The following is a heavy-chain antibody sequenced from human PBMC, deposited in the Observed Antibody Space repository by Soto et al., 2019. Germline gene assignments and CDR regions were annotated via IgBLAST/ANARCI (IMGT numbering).Heavy chain of an antibody. V-gene: IGHV1-69*06. D-gene: IGHD2-21*02. Sequence: QVQLVQSGPEVTKPGSSVKVSCKASGGTFSSYAISWLRQAPGQGLAWMGLIIPIFGTANYAQKFQGRVTITADKSTSTAYMELSSLRSEDTAVYYCARNDDVVVTAKGGGAVDYWGQGTLVTVSS. CDR3: ARNDDVVVTAKGGGAVDY. CDR2: IIPIFGTA. CDR1: GGTFSSYA. J-gene: IGHJ4*02.